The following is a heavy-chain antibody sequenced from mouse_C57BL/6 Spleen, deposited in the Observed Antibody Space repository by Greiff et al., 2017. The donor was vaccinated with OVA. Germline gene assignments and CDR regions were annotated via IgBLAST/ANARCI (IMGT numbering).Heavy chain of an antibody. D-gene: IGHD2-1*01. CDR1: GYTFTDYY. CDR3: ARSGATMVRRGFAY. J-gene: IGHJ3*01. V-gene: IGHV1-19*01. Sequence: VQLQQSGPVLVKPGASVTMSCKASGYTFTDYYMNWVKQSHGKSLEWIGVINPYNGGTSYNQKFKGKATLTVAKSSSTAYMELNSLTSEDSAVYCCARSGATMVRRGFAYWGQGILVTVSA. CDR2: INPYNGGT.